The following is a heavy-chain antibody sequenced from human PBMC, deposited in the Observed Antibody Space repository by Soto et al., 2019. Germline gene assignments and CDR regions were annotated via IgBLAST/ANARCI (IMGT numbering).Heavy chain of an antibody. Sequence: SVMVSCRASAGSFSSYAISWVRQAPGQGLEWMGGIIPIFGTANYAQKFQGRVTITADESTSTAYMELSSLRSEDTAVYYCARGVTTVTPNFDYWGQGTLVTVSS. CDR3: ARGVTTVTPNFDY. J-gene: IGHJ4*02. D-gene: IGHD4-17*01. CDR1: AGSFSSYA. CDR2: IIPIFGTA. V-gene: IGHV1-69*01.